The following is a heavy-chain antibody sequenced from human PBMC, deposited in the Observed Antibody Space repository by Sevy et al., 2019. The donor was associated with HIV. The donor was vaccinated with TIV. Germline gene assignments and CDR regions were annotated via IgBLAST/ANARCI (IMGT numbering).Heavy chain of an antibody. J-gene: IGHJ6*02. CDR1: GFTFSSYG. Sequence: GGSLRLSCAASGFTFSSYGMHWVRQAPGKGLEWVAVISYDGSNKYYADSVKGRFTISRDNSKNTLYLQMNSLRAEDTAVYYCAEDLASGDTMDVWGQGTTVTVSS. CDR2: ISYDGSNK. D-gene: IGHD3-10*01. CDR3: AEDLASGDTMDV. V-gene: IGHV3-30*18.